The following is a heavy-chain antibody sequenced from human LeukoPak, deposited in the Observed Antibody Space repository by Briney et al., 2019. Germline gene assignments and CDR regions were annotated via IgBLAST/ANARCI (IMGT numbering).Heavy chain of an antibody. V-gene: IGHV4-34*01. D-gene: IGHD2-15*01. CDR3: ARSTRTGSVVVVAARTLRAFDI. J-gene: IGHJ3*02. CDR2: INHSGST. Sequence: NPSETLSLTCAVYGGSFSGYYWSWIRQPPGKGLEWIGEINHSGSTNYNPSLKSRVTISVDTSKNQFSLKLSSVTAADTAVYYCARSTRTGSVVVVAARTLRAFDIWGQGTMVTVSS. CDR1: GGSFSGYY.